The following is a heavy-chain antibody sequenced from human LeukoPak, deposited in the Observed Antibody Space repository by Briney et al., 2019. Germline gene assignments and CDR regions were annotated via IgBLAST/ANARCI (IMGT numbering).Heavy chain of an antibody. CDR3: ARDMWGTFDY. J-gene: IGHJ4*02. CDR2: INPDGSTT. D-gene: IGHD7-27*01. V-gene: IGHV3-74*01. CDR1: GFTFSVFW. Sequence: GGSLRLSCAASGFTFSVFWMHWVRQAPGTGPVWVSRINPDGSTTSYADSVKGRFTISRDNAKNTLYLQISSLRAEDTAVYYCARDMWGTFDYWGQGTLVTVSS.